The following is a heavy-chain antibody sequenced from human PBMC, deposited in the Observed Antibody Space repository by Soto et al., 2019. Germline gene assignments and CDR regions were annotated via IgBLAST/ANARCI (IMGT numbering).Heavy chain of an antibody. D-gene: IGHD3-10*01. CDR3: ARGAPLMVRGVIIRYFDY. Sequence: PGGSLRLSCAASGCTFSSYDMHWVRQATGKGLEWVSAIGTAGDTYYPGSVKGRFTISRENAKNSLYLQMNSLRAGDTAVYYCARGAPLMVRGVIIRYFDYWGQGT. V-gene: IGHV3-13*01. J-gene: IGHJ4*02. CDR1: GCTFSSYD. CDR2: IGTAGDT.